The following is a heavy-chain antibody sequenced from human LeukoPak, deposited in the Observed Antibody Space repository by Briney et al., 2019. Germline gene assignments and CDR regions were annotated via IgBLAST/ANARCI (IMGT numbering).Heavy chain of an antibody. CDR3: ARDAKGTTTVIRTGY. J-gene: IGHJ4*02. D-gene: IGHD4-11*01. CDR1: GYTFTSFG. V-gene: IGHV1-18*01. CDR2: ISAYNGNT. Sequence: ASVTVSCKASGYTFTSFGISWVRQAPGQGLEWMGWISAYNGNTNYAQKLQGRVTMTTDTSTSTAYMELRSLRSDDTAVYYCARDAKGTTTVIRTGYWGQGTLVTVSS.